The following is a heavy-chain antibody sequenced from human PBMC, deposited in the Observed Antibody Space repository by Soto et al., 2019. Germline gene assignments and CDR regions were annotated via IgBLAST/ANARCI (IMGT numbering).Heavy chain of an antibody. Sequence: GGSLRLSCAASGFTFSNYWMYWVRQAPGKGLVWVSRFISVGSFSSYAASVKGRFTISRDNVKNTLFLLLDSLRAEDTAVYYCARGFFVGGTCYSLAGSFYYYMDVWGKGTTVTVSS. CDR1: GFTFSNYW. CDR3: ARGFFVGGTCYSLAGSFYYYMDV. D-gene: IGHD2-15*01. V-gene: IGHV3-74*01. J-gene: IGHJ6*03. CDR2: FISVGSFS.